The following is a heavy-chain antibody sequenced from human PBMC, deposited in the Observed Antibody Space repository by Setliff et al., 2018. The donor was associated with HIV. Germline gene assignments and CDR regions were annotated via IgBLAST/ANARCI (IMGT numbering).Heavy chain of an antibody. Sequence: TLSLTCAVYGGSFSGNYWTWIRQSPGKGLEWIGEINHSGSTNYKLSLKSRVTISVDASKNQFSLKLGPVTAADTAVYYCAGEKTSKGGGFDAFDIWGQGTMVTVSS. CDR2: INHSGST. V-gene: IGHV4-34*01. J-gene: IGHJ3*02. CDR1: GGSFSGNY. CDR3: AGEKTSKGGGFDAFDI. D-gene: IGHD3-16*01.